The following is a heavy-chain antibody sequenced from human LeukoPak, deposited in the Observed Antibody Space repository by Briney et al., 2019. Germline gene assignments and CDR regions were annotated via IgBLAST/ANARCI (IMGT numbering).Heavy chain of an antibody. CDR2: IYSGGST. CDR3: ARDLFGVVTSDDAFDI. D-gene: IGHD3-3*01. J-gene: IGHJ3*02. V-gene: IGHV3-53*01. Sequence: GGSLRLSCAASGFTVSSNYMSWVRQAPGKGLEWVSVIYSGGSTYYADSVKGRFTISRDNSKNTLYLQMNSLRAEDTAVYYCARDLFGVVTSDDAFDIWGQGTLVTVS. CDR1: GFTVSSNY.